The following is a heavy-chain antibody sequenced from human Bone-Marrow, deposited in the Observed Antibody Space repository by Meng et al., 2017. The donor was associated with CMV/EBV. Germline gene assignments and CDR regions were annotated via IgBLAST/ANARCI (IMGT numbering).Heavy chain of an antibody. Sequence: GESLKISCAASGFTFSNAWMSWVRQAPGKGLEWVANIKQDGSEKYYVDSVKGRFTISRDNAKNSLYLQMNSLRAEDTAVYYCAREFLPTYYDFWSGYRAFDIWGQGTMVTVSS. CDR1: GFTFSNAW. CDR2: IKQDGSEK. CDR3: AREFLPTYYDFWSGYRAFDI. D-gene: IGHD3-3*01. V-gene: IGHV3-7*01. J-gene: IGHJ3*02.